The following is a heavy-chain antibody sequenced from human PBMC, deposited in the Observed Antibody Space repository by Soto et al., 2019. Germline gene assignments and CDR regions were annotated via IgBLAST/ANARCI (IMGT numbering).Heavy chain of an antibody. V-gene: IGHV1-24*01. CDR3: ARELLGY. D-gene: IGHD2-15*01. Sequence: ASVKVSCKVSGYTLTELSMHWVRQAPGKGLEWMGGFDPEDGETIYAQKLQGRVTMTKDTSTNKANKEQSSMKSEDTAVYYCARELLGYWGQGTLVTVSS. CDR1: GYTLTELS. J-gene: IGHJ4*02. CDR2: FDPEDGET.